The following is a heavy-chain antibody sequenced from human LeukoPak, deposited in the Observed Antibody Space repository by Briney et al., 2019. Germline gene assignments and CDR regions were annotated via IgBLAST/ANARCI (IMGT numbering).Heavy chain of an antibody. CDR3: ARGRELLDGMDV. J-gene: IGHJ6*02. CDR1: GFTFSSYS. Sequence: GGSLRLSCAASGFTFSSYSMNWVRQAPGKGLEWVSSISSSSSYIYYADSVKGRFTISRDNAENSLYLQMNSLRAEDTAVYYCARGRELLDGMDVWGQGTTVTVSS. CDR2: ISSSSSYI. V-gene: IGHV3-21*01. D-gene: IGHD1-26*01.